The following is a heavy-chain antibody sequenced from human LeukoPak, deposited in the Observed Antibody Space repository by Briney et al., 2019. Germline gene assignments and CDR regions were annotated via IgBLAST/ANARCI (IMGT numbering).Heavy chain of an antibody. CDR2: ISGNGGST. V-gene: IGHV3-23*01. Sequence: GGSLRLSCAASGFTFRDYAMSWVRQAPGKGLEWVSAISGNGGSTYYADSVKGRFTIFRDNSKNTLHLQLNSLRDEDTAMYYCAMRPADCSSSSCPTINRYYYGMDVWGQGTTVIVSS. D-gene: IGHD2-15*01. CDR1: GFTFRDYA. CDR3: AMRPADCSSSSCPTINRYYYGMDV. J-gene: IGHJ6*02.